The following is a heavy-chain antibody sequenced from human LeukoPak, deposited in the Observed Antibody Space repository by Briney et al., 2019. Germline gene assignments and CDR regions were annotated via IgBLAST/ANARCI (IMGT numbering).Heavy chain of an antibody. CDR3: AKESGYGSGSYYNF. J-gene: IGHJ4*02. CDR2: ISGSGGST. Sequence: PGGSLRLSCAASGFTFSSYAMSWVRQAPGKGLEWVSAISGSGGSTYYADSVKGRFTISRDNSKNTLYLQMNSLRAEDTAVYHCAKESGYGSGSYYNFWGQGTLVTVSS. V-gene: IGHV3-23*01. CDR1: GFTFSSYA. D-gene: IGHD3-10*01.